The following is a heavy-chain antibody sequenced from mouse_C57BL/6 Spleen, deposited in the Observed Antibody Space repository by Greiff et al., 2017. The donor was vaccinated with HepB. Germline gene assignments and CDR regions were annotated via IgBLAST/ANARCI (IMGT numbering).Heavy chain of an antibody. CDR3: ARGDYYGSRGYFDV. CDR2: IWSGGST. Sequence: QVQLQQSGPGLVQPSQSLSITCTVSGFSLTSYGVHWVRQSPGKGLEWLGVIWSGGSTDYNAAFISRLSISKDNSKSQVFFKMNSLQADDTAIYYCARGDYYGSRGYFDVWGTGTTVTVSS. D-gene: IGHD1-1*01. J-gene: IGHJ1*03. V-gene: IGHV2-2*01. CDR1: GFSLTSYG.